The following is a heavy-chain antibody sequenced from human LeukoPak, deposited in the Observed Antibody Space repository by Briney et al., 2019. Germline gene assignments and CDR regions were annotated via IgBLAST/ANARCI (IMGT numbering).Heavy chain of an antibody. CDR3: AFWSGYYLHYYYYMDV. CDR1: GFTVSSNY. Sequence: GGSLRLSCAASGFTVSSNYMSWVRQAPGKGLEWVSYISRGGSTIYYADSVKGRFTISRDNAKNSLYLQMNSLRAEDTAVYYCAFWSGYYLHYYYYMDVWGKGTTVTVSS. D-gene: IGHD3-3*01. V-gene: IGHV3-11*04. CDR2: ISRGGSTI. J-gene: IGHJ6*03.